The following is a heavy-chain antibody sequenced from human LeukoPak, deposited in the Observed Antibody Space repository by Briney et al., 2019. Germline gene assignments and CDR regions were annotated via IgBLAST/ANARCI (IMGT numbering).Heavy chain of an antibody. J-gene: IGHJ4*02. CDR3: AREVNGDYALDS. D-gene: IGHD4-17*01. CDR2: INPNSGGT. V-gene: IGHV1-2*06. Sequence: ASGKVSCKAAGYTFTGYYMHWVRQAPGQGLEWMGRINPNSGGTNYAQKFQGRVTMTRDTSISTAYMELSRLRPDHTAVYYCAREVNGDYALDSWGQGTLVTVSS. CDR1: GYTFTGYY.